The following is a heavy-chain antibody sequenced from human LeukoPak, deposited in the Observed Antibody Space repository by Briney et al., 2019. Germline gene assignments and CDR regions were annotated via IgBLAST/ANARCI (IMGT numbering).Heavy chain of an antibody. CDR2: INHSGST. CDR1: GGSFSGYY. D-gene: IGHD5-18*01. Sequence: SETLSLTCAVYGGSFSGYYWSWIRQPPGKGLEWIGEINHSGSTNYNPSLKSRVTISVDTSKNQFSLKLSSVTAADTAVYYCARDRSRGLLDAFDIWGQGTMVTVSS. V-gene: IGHV4-34*01. CDR3: ARDRSRGLLDAFDI. J-gene: IGHJ3*02.